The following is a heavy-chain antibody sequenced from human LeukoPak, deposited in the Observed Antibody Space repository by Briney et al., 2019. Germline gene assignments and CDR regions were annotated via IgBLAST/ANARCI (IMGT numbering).Heavy chain of an antibody. V-gene: IGHV3-21*01. CDR3: ARDSEVGATANDAFDI. D-gene: IGHD1-26*01. CDR2: ISSSSSYI. Sequence: GGSLRLSCAASGFTFSSYSMNWVRQAPGKGLEWVSSISSSSSYIYYADSVKGRFTISRDNAKNSLYLQMNSLRAEDTAVYYCARDSEVGATANDAFDIWGQGTMVTVSS. CDR1: GFTFSSYS. J-gene: IGHJ3*02.